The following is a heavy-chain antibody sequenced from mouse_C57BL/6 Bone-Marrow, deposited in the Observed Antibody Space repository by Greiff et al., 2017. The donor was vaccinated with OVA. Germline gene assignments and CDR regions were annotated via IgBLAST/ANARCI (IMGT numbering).Heavy chain of an antibody. CDR2: IYPGDGDT. D-gene: IGHD1-1*01. Sequence: VQLQQSGPELVKPGASVKISCKASGYAFSSSWMNWVKQRPGKGLEWIGRIYPGDGDTNYNGKFQGKATLTADKSSSTAYMQLSSLTSEDSAVYFCALITTVVARYFDVWGTGTTVTVSS. V-gene: IGHV1-82*01. CDR3: ALITTVVARYFDV. J-gene: IGHJ1*03. CDR1: GYAFSSSW.